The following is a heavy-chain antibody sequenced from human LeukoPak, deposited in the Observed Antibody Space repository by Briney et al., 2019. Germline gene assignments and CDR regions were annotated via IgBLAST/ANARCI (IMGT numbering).Heavy chain of an antibody. CDR2: IICTIIYL. J-gene: IGHJ4*02. V-gene: IGHV3-21*01. CDR3: ARDLVTSNYGMLGN. Sequence: GGSLRLSCAASGFTFSSYSMNWVRQAPGKGLEWVACIICTIIYLYYSHSLTARFPLSTDNANNSLFLQMNTLRAADTAVYYCARDLVTSNYGMLGNWGQGTLVTVSS. CDR1: GFTFSSYS. D-gene: IGHD4-11*01.